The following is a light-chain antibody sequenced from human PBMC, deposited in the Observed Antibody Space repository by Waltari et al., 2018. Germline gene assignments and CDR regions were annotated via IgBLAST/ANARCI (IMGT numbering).Light chain of an antibody. CDR1: QSINSW. J-gene: IGKJ2*01. Sequence: DIQMTQSPSTLSASIGDIVTFTCRASQSINSWLAWDQQKPGKAPKLLIYKASNLDSGVPSRFSGSGSGTEFTVTISSLQPDDLATYYYQQYDSFPYTFGQGTKLEIK. V-gene: IGKV1-5*03. CDR3: QQYDSFPYT. CDR2: KAS.